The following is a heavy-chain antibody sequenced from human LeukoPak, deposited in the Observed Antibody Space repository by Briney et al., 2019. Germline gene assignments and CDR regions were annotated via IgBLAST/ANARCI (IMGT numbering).Heavy chain of an antibody. V-gene: IGHV1-2*02. CDR1: GYTFTGYY. D-gene: IGHD1-1*01. CDR2: IDSNIGGT. CDR3: ARDATGTTIRWFDP. J-gene: IGHJ5*02. Sequence: ASVKVSCKASGYTFTGYYMHWVRQAPGQGLEWMGWIDSNIGGTNYAEKFQGRVTMTRDTSISTAFMELGRLTSDDTAVYYCARDATGTTIRWFDPWGQGTLVTVSS.